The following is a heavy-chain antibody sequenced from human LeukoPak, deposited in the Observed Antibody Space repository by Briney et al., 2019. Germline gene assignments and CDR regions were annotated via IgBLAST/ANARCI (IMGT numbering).Heavy chain of an antibody. CDR2: INHGGST. Sequence: SETLSLTCAVYGGSFSGYYWSWIRQPPGKGLEWIGEINHGGSTNYNPSLKSRVTISVDTSKNQFSLKLTSVTAADTAIYYCARERGEEYSSGWYKRNFFDNWGQGTRVTVSS. CDR3: ARERGEEYSSGWYKRNFFDN. CDR1: GGSFSGYY. V-gene: IGHV4-34*01. D-gene: IGHD6-19*01. J-gene: IGHJ4*02.